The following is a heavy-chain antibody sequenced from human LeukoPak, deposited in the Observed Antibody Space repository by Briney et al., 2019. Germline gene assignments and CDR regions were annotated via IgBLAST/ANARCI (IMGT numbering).Heavy chain of an antibody. D-gene: IGHD3-10*01. CDR3: ARGGMVENYFDY. CDR1: GYTFTGYY. CDR2: INPNSSGT. Sequence: ASVKVSCKASGYTFTGYYMHWVRQAPGQGLEWMGWINPNSSGTNYAQKFQGRVTMTRDTSVSTAYMELSRLRSDDTAVHYCARGGMVENYFDYWGQGTLVTVSS. V-gene: IGHV1-2*02. J-gene: IGHJ4*02.